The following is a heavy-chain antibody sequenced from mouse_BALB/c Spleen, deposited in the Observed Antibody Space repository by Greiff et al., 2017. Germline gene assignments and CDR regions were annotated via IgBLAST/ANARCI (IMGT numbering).Heavy chain of an antibody. CDR3: ASPYYYGSSGGFAY. J-gene: IGHJ3*01. V-gene: IGHV5-9-1*01. CDR1: GFTFSSYA. Sequence: EVMLVESGGGLVKPGGSLKLSCAASGFTFSSYAMSWVRQTPEKRLEWVATISSGGSYTYYPDSVKGRFTISRDNAKNTLYLQMSSLRSEDTAMYYCASPYYYGSSGGFAYWGQGTLVTVSA. CDR2: ISSGGSYT. D-gene: IGHD1-1*01.